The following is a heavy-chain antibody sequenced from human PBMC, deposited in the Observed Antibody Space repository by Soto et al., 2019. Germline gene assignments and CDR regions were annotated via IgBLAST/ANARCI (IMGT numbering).Heavy chain of an antibody. Sequence: QVQLVESGGGVVQPGRSLRLSCAASGFPFSSYGMHWVREAPGKGLEWVAVISYDGSNKYYADSVKGRFTISRDNSASTLYLQMNSLRPVDTAWYYLVGGQYYFDYRGQGTLVTVSP. D-gene: IGHD3-10*01. CDR2: ISYDGSNK. CDR1: GFPFSSYG. CDR3: VGGQYYFDY. J-gene: IGHJ4*02. V-gene: IGHV3-30*03.